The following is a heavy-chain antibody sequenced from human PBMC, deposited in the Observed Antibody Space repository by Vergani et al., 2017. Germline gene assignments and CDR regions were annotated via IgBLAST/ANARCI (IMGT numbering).Heavy chain of an antibody. Sequence: QVQLQESGSGLVKPSQTLSLTCTVSGGSISRGSYYWNWLRPPAGKGLEWIGRIYTSGSTNYNPSLKIRVTMSVDTSKNQFSLKLSSATAADTAVYDCASSYQELYEGYAFDIWGQGTMVTVSS. V-gene: IGHV4-61*02. CDR1: GGSISRGSYY. CDR2: IYTSGST. J-gene: IGHJ3*02. CDR3: ASSYQELYEGYAFDI. D-gene: IGHD2-2*02.